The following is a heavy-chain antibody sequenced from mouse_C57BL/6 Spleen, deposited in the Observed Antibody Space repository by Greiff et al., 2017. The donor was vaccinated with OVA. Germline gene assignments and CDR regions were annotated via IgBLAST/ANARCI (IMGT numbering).Heavy chain of an antibody. CDR2: ISDGGSYT. CDR3: ARDRAYGSSYGYFDV. V-gene: IGHV5-4*01. D-gene: IGHD1-1*01. Sequence: EVQLVESGGGLVKPGGSLNLSCAASGFTFSSYAMSWVRQTPEKRLEWVATISDGGSYTYYPDNVKGRFTISRDNAKNNLYLQMSHLKSEDTAMYHCARDRAYGSSYGYFDVWGTGTTVTVSS. CDR1: GFTFSSYA. J-gene: IGHJ1*03.